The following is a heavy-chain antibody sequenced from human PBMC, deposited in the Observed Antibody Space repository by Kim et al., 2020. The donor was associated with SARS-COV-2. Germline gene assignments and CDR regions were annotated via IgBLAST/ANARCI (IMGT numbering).Heavy chain of an antibody. J-gene: IGHJ4*02. CDR3: AREPNTGYFDY. CDR1: GFTFSSYG. CDR2: IWFDGSNK. Sequence: GGSLRLSCAASGFTFSSYGMHWVRQAPGKGLEWVAVIWFDGSNKYYADSVKGRFTISRDNSKNTLFLQMNSLRAEDTAVYYCAREPNTGYFDYWGQGTLVTVSS. D-gene: IGHD7-27*01. V-gene: IGHV3-33*01.